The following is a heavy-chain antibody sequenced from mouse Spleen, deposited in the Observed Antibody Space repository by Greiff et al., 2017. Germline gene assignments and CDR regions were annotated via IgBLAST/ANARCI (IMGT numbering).Heavy chain of an antibody. Sequence: EVQLQESGPSLVRPSQTLSLTCTVTGFSINSDCYWIWIRQFPGNKLEYIGYTFYSGITYYNPSLESRTYITRDTSKNQFSLKLSSVTTEDTATYYCARAYYGDYGDYAMDYWGQGTSVTVSS. J-gene: IGHJ4*01. V-gene: IGHV3-3*01. CDR3: ARAYYGDYGDYAMDY. CDR1: GFSINSDCY. CDR2: TFYSGIT. D-gene: IGHD2-13*01.